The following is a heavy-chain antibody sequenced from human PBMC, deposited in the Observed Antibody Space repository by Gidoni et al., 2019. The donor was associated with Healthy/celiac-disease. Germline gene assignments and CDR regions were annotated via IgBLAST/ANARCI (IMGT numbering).Heavy chain of an antibody. J-gene: IGHJ4*02. CDR3: AHTGGYSYGYAYYFDY. D-gene: IGHD5-18*01. V-gene: IGHV2-5*02. CDR2: IYWDDDK. CDR1: GFSLSTSGVG. Sequence: QITLKESGPTLVKPTQTLTLTCTFSGFSLSTSGVGVGWIRQPPGKALEWLALIYWDDDKRYSPSLKSRLTITKDTSKNQVVLTMTNMDPVDTATYYCAHTGGYSYGYAYYFDYWGQGTLVTVSS.